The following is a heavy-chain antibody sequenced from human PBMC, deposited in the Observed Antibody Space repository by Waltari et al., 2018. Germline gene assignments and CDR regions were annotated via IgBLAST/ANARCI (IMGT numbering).Heavy chain of an antibody. CDR2: INSNSENP. CDR1: GYTFTSYA. Sequence: QVQLVQSGSELKKPGASVKVSCKASGYTFTSYAMNWVRQAPGKGLEWMGWINSNSENPTNAQVFTGRFVFSVATSVRTAYLPISSLKAEDTAVYYCARWLHYHYYYGMDVWGQGTTVTVSS. V-gene: IGHV7-4-1*02. D-gene: IGHD5-12*01. CDR3: ARWLHYHYYYGMDV. J-gene: IGHJ6*02.